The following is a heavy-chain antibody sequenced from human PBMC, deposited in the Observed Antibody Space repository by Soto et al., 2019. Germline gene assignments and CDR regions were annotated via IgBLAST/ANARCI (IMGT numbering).Heavy chain of an antibody. CDR3: MRGYDRFDF. CDR1: GFTFSSYG. D-gene: IGHD1-1*01. CDR2: IWYDGSNI. V-gene: IGHV3-33*01. Sequence: QVQLVESGGGVVQPGRSLRLSCAASGFTFSSYGMHWVRQAPGKGLEWVAVIWYDGSNIYYADSVKGRFTISRDNFKKTLFLQMNSLRAEDTAVYYCMRGYDRFDFWGQGTRVTVSS. J-gene: IGHJ4*02.